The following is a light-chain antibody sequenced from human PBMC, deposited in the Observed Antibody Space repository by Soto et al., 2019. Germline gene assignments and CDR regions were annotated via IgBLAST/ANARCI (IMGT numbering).Light chain of an antibody. V-gene: IGKV3D-20*01. Sequence: ELVLTQSPATLSLSPGERATLSCGASQSVSSSYLAWYQQRPGLAPKLLIYDASSRATGIPERFSGSGSGTDFTLTISRLEPEDFAVYYCQHYGNSPWTFGQGTKVESK. J-gene: IGKJ1*01. CDR2: DAS. CDR1: QSVSSSY. CDR3: QHYGNSPWT.